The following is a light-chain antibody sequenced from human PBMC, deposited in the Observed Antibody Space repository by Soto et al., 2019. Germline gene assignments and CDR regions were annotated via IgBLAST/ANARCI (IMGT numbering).Light chain of an antibody. Sequence: DIQMTQSPSSLSASVGDRVTITCRASQSISTFLNWYQQKPGKAPKLLIYGASNLESGVPSTFSGSGSGTDFTLTITGLHPKDFATSYCKQGFSPPLPTFGGGTKVEIK. J-gene: IGKJ4*01. CDR3: KQGFSPPLPT. CDR2: GAS. CDR1: QSISTF. V-gene: IGKV1-39*01.